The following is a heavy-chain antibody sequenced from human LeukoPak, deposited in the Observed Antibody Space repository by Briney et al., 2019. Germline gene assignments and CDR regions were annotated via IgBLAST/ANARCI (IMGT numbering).Heavy chain of an antibody. Sequence: GGSLRLSCAASGFTLRNYAMSWVRQAPGKGLEWVSSIGAGDKYTYYADSVKGRFTISRDNSKNMLYLQMNSLRAGDTAVYYCARVPAGGRGYFFDYWGQGTLVTVSS. CDR2: IGAGDKYT. CDR1: GFTLRNYA. J-gene: IGHJ4*02. CDR3: ARVPAGGRGYFFDY. D-gene: IGHD3-16*01. V-gene: IGHV3-23*01.